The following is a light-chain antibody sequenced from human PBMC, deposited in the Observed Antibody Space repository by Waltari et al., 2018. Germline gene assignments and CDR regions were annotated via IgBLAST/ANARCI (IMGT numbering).Light chain of an antibody. V-gene: IGLV2-23*02. J-gene: IGLJ3*02. CDR3: CSYVGSAISV. CDR1: RSDLGKYNL. Sequence: QSALTQTASVSGSLGQAITISCSGTRSDLGKYNLVSWYQQHPGKAPTLIIYDVNKRPSGVSNRFSGSKSGNTAFLTISGLQTTDEADYYCCSYVGSAISVFGGGTKLTVL. CDR2: DVN.